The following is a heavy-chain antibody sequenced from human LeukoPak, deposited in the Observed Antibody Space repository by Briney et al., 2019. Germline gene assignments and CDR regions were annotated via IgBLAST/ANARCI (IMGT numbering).Heavy chain of an antibody. CDR2: LYTDDTT. V-gene: IGHV3-53*01. CDR3: ARGGSFYWNPRY. Sequence: GGSLRLSCVASDFSVSAFYMSWVRQAPGKGLEWISLLYTDDTTYYADSVEGRFTISRDDSKNIIYLQMNSLRVEDTAIYYCARGGSFYWNPRYWGQGTLVTVSS. CDR1: DFSVSAFY. J-gene: IGHJ4*02. D-gene: IGHD1-1*01.